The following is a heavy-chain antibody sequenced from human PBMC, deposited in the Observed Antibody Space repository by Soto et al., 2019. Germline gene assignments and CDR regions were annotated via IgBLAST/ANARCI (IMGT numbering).Heavy chain of an antibody. CDR2: INPSGGST. V-gene: IGHV1-46*01. CDR3: ARADYYDSSGFYYDC. Sequence: QVQLVQSGAEVKKPGASVKVSCKASGYIFTNHYIHWVRQAPGQGLEWIGIINPSGGSTNYLQKFQGRITMTRDTYTSTVYMELSSLRSEYTAVYFCARADYYDSSGFYYDCWGQGSLVTVSS. D-gene: IGHD3-22*01. J-gene: IGHJ4*02. CDR1: GYIFTNHY.